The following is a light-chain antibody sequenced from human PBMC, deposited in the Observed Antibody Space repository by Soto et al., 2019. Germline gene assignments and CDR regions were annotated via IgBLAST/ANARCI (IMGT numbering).Light chain of an antibody. Sequence: QSALTQPASVSGSPGQSITISCTGTSSDVCGYNYVSWYQQHPGKAPKLMIYEVSNRPSGVSNRFSGSKSSNTASLTISGLQAEDEADYYCSSYTSSSTRVFGTGTKLTVL. V-gene: IGLV2-14*01. CDR3: SSYTSSSTRV. J-gene: IGLJ1*01. CDR1: SSDVCGYNY. CDR2: EVS.